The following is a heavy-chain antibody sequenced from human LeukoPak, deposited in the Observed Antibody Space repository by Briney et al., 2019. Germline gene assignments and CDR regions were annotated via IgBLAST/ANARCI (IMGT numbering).Heavy chain of an antibody. V-gene: IGHV5-51*01. CDR2: IYPDDSYT. Sequence: GESLKISCKGSEHIFTSYWIGWVRQMPGKGLEWMGLIYPDDSYTKYSPSFQSQVTISADKSISAAYLQLNSLQASDTAIYYCATSLRPYGSGTSYYFDYWGQGTLVTVSS. J-gene: IGHJ4*02. CDR1: EHIFTSYW. D-gene: IGHD3-10*01. CDR3: ATSLRPYGSGTSYYFDY.